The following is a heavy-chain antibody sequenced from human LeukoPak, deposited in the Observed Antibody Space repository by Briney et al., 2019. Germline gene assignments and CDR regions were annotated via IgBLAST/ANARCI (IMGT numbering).Heavy chain of an antibody. Sequence: PGESLQISCKGSGYSFSTYWIGWVRPMPGKGLEWMGIIYPGDSDTRYSPSFQGQVSISVDKSTSTTYLQWSSLKASDTAMYYCARPGSYDFWSGYFNWGQGTLVTVSS. V-gene: IGHV5-51*01. J-gene: IGHJ4*02. CDR3: ARPGSYDFWSGYFN. D-gene: IGHD3-3*01. CDR1: GYSFSTYW. CDR2: IYPGDSDT.